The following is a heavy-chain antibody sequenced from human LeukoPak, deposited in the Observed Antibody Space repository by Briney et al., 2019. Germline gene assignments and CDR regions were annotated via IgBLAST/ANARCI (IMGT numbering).Heavy chain of an antibody. CDR1: GGSISNYY. J-gene: IGHJ4*02. Sequence: SETLSLTCSVSGGSISNYYWSWLRQSPGKGLEWIGSIYNNGGTNYNPSLKSRVTISLDTSKNQFSLKLTSVTAADTAVYYCASFPIHYDFWSGYPSNWGQGTLVTVSS. D-gene: IGHD3-3*01. CDR2: IYNNGGT. CDR3: ASFPIHYDFWSGYPSN. V-gene: IGHV4-59*08.